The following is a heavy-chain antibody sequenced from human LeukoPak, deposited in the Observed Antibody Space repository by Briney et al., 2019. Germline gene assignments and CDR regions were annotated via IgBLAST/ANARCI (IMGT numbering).Heavy chain of an antibody. CDR3: AKDVWFGEGYYYGMDV. D-gene: IGHD3-10*01. J-gene: IGHJ6*02. CDR2: ISWNSGSI. Sequence: PGGSLRLSCAASGFTVSSNYMSWVRQAPGKGLEWVSGISWNSGSIGYADSVKGRFTISRDNAKNSLYLQMNSLRAEDTALYYCAKDVWFGEGYYYGMDVWGQGTTVTVSS. V-gene: IGHV3-9*01. CDR1: GFTVSSNY.